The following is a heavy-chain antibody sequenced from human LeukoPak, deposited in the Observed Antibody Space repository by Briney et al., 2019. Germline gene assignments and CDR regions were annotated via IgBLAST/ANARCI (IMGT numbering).Heavy chain of an antibody. J-gene: IGHJ4*02. D-gene: IGHD2-15*01. CDR1: GFIFSTYG. Sequence: PGGSLRLSCAASGFIFSTYGMHWVRQAPGKGLEWVAVIWYDGSNKYYADSVKGRFTISRDNSKNTLHLQMNSLRAGDTAVYYCARATVGLDYWGQGTLVTVSS. V-gene: IGHV3-33*01. CDR2: IWYDGSNK. CDR3: ARATVGLDY.